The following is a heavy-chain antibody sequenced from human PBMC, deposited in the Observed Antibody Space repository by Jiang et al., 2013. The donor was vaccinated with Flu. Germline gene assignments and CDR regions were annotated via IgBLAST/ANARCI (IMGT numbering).Heavy chain of an antibody. CDR3: ARGTGKVVPAAMFGWFDP. CDR2: IYHSGST. V-gene: IGHV4-38-2*01. D-gene: IGHD2-2*01. J-gene: IGHJ5*02. Sequence: GSGLVKPSETLSLTCAVSGYSISSGYYWGWIRQPPGKGLEWIGSIYHSGSTYYNPSLKSRVTISVDTSKNQFSLKLSSVTAADTAVYYCARGTGKVVPAAMFGWFDPWGQGTLVTVSS. CDR1: GYSISSGYY.